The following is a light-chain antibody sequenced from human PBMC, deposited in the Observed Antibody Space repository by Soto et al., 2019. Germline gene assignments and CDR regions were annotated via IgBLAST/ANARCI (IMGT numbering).Light chain of an antibody. J-gene: IGLJ1*01. CDR2: EVS. V-gene: IGLV2-14*01. Sequence: QPASLSGSPGQSITISCTGTSRDVGGYNYVSWYQQHPGKAPKLMIYEVSNRPSGVSNRFSGSKSGNTASLTISGLQAEDEADYYCSSYTSSSTLGVFGTGTKVTVL. CDR1: SRDVGGYNY. CDR3: SSYTSSSTLGV.